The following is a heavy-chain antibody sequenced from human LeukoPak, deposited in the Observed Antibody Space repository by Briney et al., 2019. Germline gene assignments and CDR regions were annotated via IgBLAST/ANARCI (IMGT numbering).Heavy chain of an antibody. CDR1: GFTFTNHG. J-gene: IGHJ6*03. V-gene: IGHV1-18*01. Sequence: ASVKVSCKTSGFTFTNHGFSWVRQAPGQGLEWMGWISAYNGNTNYAQKFQGRSTMTTDTSTSTAYMELRSLRSDDTAVYYCARVDVVVPAAIGAGAYYYYYMDVWGKGTTVTVSS. CDR2: ISAYNGNT. D-gene: IGHD2-2*01. CDR3: ARVDVVVPAAIGAGAYYYYYMDV.